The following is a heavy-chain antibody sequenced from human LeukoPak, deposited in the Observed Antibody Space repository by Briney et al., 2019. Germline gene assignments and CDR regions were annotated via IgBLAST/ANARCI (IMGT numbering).Heavy chain of an antibody. V-gene: IGHV3-7*01. D-gene: IGHD1-14*01. CDR3: TRDRSRAEDD. CDR1: GFAFSGHW. CDR2: INQGGSDK. Sequence: GGSLRLSCAASGFAFSGHWMSWVRQAPGKGLEWVANINQGGSDKYYVDSVKGRFTISRDNANNLLYLQMNSLRGEDTAVYYCTRDRSRAEDDWGQGTLVTVSS. J-gene: IGHJ4*02.